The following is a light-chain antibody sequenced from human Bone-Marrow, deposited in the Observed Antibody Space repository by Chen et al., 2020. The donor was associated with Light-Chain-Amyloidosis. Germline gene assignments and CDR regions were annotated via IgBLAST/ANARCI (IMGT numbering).Light chain of an antibody. V-gene: IGLV3-21*02. Sequence: SYVLTQPPSVSVAPGQTARITCEGDKLGSAAGHWYQHKPGQAPVLVVYDDRDRPSGIPERFSGSNSGNTATLTISRVEAGDEADYFCQVWDSSLNHVFGTGTKVSVL. CDR1: KLGSAA. J-gene: IGLJ1*01. CDR3: QVWDSSLNHV. CDR2: DDR.